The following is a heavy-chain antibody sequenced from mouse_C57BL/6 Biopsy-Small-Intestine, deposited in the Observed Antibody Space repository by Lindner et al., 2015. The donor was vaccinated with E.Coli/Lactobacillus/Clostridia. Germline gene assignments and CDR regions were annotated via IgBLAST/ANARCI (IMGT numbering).Heavy chain of an antibody. V-gene: IGHV1-82*01. CDR3: ASWGYGSSYWYFDV. J-gene: IGHJ1*03. Sequence: VQLQESGAELMKPGASVKISCKASGYAFSSSWMNWVKQRPGKGLEWVGRIHPGDGDTNYNGKFKGKATLTADTSSSTAYMQLSSLTSEDSAVYFCASWGYGSSYWYFDVWGTGTTVTVSS. CDR2: IHPGDGDT. CDR1: GYAFSSSW. D-gene: IGHD1-1*01.